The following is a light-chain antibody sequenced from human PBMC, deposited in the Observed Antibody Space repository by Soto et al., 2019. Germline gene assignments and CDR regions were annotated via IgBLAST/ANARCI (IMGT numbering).Light chain of an antibody. Sequence: EIVLTQSPGTLSLSPGERVTLSCRASQSVSSSYLAWYQQKPGQAPRLLIYGASSRATGIPDRFSGSGSGTDFTLTISRLEPEDFPVYYCQQYGSSPLTFGGGIKVDIK. J-gene: IGKJ4*01. CDR1: QSVSSSY. CDR3: QQYGSSPLT. CDR2: GAS. V-gene: IGKV3-20*01.